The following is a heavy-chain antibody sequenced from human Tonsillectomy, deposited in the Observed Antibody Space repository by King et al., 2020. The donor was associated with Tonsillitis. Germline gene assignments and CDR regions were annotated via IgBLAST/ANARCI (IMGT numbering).Heavy chain of an antibody. J-gene: IGHJ5*01. D-gene: IGHD6-13*01. CDR3: ARENGSTLYYNS. CDR1: GYSISDGYY. Sequence: VQLQESGPGLVKPSETLSLTCSVFGYSISDGYYWGWIRQPPGKGLEWIGSIYQSGNAHYNPSLKSRVTLSVDTSKNQFSLKLSLVTAATTAVYYCARENGSTLYYNSGGQGARATVPS. V-gene: IGHV4-38-2*02. CDR2: IYQSGNA.